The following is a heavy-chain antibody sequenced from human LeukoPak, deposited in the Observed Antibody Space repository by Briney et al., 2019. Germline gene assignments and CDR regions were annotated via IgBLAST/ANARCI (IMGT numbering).Heavy chain of an antibody. J-gene: IGHJ3*02. CDR3: ARSYGQWLVQGAFDI. V-gene: IGHV3-30-3*01. CDR2: ISYDGSNK. D-gene: IGHD6-19*01. Sequence: GGSLRLSCAASGFTFSSYAMHWVRQAPGKGLEWVAVISYDGSNKYYADSVKGRFTISRDNSKNTLYLQMNSLRAEDTAVYYCARSYGQWLVQGAFDIWGQGTMVTVSS. CDR1: GFTFSSYA.